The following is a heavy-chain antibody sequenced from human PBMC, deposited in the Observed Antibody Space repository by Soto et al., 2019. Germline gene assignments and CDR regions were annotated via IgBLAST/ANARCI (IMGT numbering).Heavy chain of an antibody. CDR1: GFTFSSYV. CDR2: ISGSGGST. Sequence: GGSLRLSCAASGFTFSSYVMSWVRQAPGKGLEWVSAISGSGGSTYYADSVKGRFTISRDNSKNTLYLQMNSLRAEDTAVYYCAKGGYSGYELPYFDYWGQGTLVTVSS. CDR3: AKGGYSGYELPYFDY. J-gene: IGHJ4*02. V-gene: IGHV3-23*01. D-gene: IGHD5-12*01.